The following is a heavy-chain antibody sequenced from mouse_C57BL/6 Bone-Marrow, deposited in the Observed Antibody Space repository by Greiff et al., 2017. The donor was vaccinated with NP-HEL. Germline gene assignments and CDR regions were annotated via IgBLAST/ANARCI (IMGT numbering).Heavy chain of an antibody. CDR1: GYAFSSYW. Sequence: VKLVESGAELVKPGASVKISCKASGYAFSSYWMNWVKQRPGKGLEWIGQIYPGDGDTNYNGKFKGKATLTADKSSSTAYMQLSSLTSEDSAVYFCARSTVYYRGYFDYWGQGTTLTVSS. J-gene: IGHJ2*01. D-gene: IGHD2-14*01. CDR3: ARSTVYYRGYFDY. V-gene: IGHV1-80*01. CDR2: IYPGDGDT.